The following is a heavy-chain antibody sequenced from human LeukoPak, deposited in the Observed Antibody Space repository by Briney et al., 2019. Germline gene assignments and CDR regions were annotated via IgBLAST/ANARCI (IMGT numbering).Heavy chain of an antibody. V-gene: IGHV4-34*01. CDR1: SGSFSGYY. CDR3: ARRLVDSGASQVSDY. CDR2: INDSGNT. J-gene: IGHJ4*02. D-gene: IGHD2-15*01. Sequence: PETLSLTCAVYSGSFSGYYWSWIRQFPGTGLEWIGEINDSGNTNYNPSLKSRVTLSVDTSKNQFSLRLSSVTAADTAVYYCARRLVDSGASQVSDYWGQGTLVTVSS.